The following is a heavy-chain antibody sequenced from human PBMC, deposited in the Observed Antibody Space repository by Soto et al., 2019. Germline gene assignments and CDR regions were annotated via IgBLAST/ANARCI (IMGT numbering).Heavy chain of an antibody. CDR3: ARVVSSGYEIDY. D-gene: IGHD3-22*01. CDR1: GGAFSNHA. Sequence: SVKVSCKAAGGAFSNHAISWVRQAPGQGLEWMGGIIPIFGTPMYAQEFKGRVTITADKSMSTVYMELRSLRSDDTAVYYCARVVSSGYEIDYWGQGTLVTVSS. CDR2: IIPIFGTP. J-gene: IGHJ4*02. V-gene: IGHV1-69*06.